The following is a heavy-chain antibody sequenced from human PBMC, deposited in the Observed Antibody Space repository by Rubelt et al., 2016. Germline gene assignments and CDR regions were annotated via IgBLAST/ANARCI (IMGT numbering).Heavy chain of an antibody. V-gene: IGHV3-30*01. J-gene: IGHJ3*02. D-gene: IGHD3-22*01. Sequence: GVISYDGSNKYYADSVKGRFTISRDNSKNTLYLQMNSLRAEDTAVYYCARDGSYDSSGYYYGDSAFDIWGQGTMVTVSS. CDR2: ISYDGSNK. CDR3: ARDGSYDSSGYYYGDSAFDI.